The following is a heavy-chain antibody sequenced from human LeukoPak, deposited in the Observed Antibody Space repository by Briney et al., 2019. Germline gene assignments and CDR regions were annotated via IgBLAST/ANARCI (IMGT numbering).Heavy chain of an antibody. Sequence: AASVKVSCKASGYTFTGYYMHWVRQAPGQGLEWMGWINPNSGGTNYAQKFQGRGTMTRDTSISTAYMELSRLRSDDTAVYYCARELILGYCSSTSCYPLDYWGQGTLVTVSS. J-gene: IGHJ4*02. CDR2: INPNSGGT. CDR3: ARELILGYCSSTSCYPLDY. D-gene: IGHD2-2*01. V-gene: IGHV1-2*02. CDR1: GYTFTGYY.